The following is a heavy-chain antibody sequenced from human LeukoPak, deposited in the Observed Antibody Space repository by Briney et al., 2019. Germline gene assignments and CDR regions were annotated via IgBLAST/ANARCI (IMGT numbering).Heavy chain of an antibody. Sequence: SETLSLTCAVYGGSLSGYYWSWIRQPPGKGLEWIGEINHSGSTNYNPSLKSRVTISVDTSKNQFSLKLSSVTAADTAVYYCARAVPRDYYDSSGYRGDAFDIWGQGTMVTVSS. CDR3: ARAVPRDYYDSSGYRGDAFDI. J-gene: IGHJ3*02. V-gene: IGHV4-34*01. D-gene: IGHD3-22*01. CDR2: INHSGST. CDR1: GGSLSGYY.